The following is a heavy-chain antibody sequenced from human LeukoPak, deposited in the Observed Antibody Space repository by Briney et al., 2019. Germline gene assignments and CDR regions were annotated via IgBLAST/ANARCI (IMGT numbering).Heavy chain of an antibody. CDR2: IWYDGSNK. V-gene: IGHV3-33*01. CDR3: ARDYCSSTSCLKPLYYYYGMDV. D-gene: IGHD2-2*01. CDR1: GFTFSSYG. J-gene: IGHJ6*02. Sequence: SGGSLRLSCAASGFTFSSYGMHWVRQAPGKGLEWVAVIWYDGSNKYYADSVKGRFTISRDNSKNTLYLQMNSLRAEDTAVYYCARDYCSSTSCLKPLYYYYGMDVWGQGTTVTVSS.